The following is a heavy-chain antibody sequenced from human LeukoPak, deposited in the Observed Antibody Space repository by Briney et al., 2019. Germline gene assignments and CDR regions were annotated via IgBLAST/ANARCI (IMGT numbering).Heavy chain of an antibody. CDR3: ARASMRMTTAGLVDY. CDR1: GFTFSSYG. CDR2: ISYDGSRR. Sequence: PGRSLRLSCAASGFTFSSYGVHWVRQAPGKGLDWLAVISYDGSRRYYADSVKGRFTISRDNSKNTLYLKMNSLRGEATAVYYCARASMRMTTAGLVDYWGQGALVTVSS. D-gene: IGHD6-13*01. J-gene: IGHJ4*02. V-gene: IGHV3-30*03.